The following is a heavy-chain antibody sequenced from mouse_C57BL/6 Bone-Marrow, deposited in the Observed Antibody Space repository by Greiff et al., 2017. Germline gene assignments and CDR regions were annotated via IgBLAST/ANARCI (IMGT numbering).Heavy chain of an antibody. CDR3: ARHALQTDWCFDV. CDR2: ISPVAGGT. V-gene: IGHV1-80*01. CDR1: GFAFSSYW. Sequence: VQLQQSGAELVQPGASVKLSCKASGFAFSSYWMNWVKQTPGKGLEWIGQISPVAGGTYYNGTFTGTATLTADKSSSTAYMQLSSLTSEDSAVYYCARHALQTDWCFDVWGTGTTVTVSA. J-gene: IGHJ1*03.